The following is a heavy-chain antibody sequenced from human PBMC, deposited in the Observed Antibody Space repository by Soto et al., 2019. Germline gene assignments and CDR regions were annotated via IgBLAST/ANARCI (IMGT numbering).Heavy chain of an antibody. CDR2: ITSSGSLI. J-gene: IGHJ4*02. CDR1: GFTFSGYG. D-gene: IGHD4-17*01. V-gene: IGHV3-48*03. CDR3: ATTVTTVDY. Sequence: EVHLVESGGGSVQPGGSLRLSCAASGFTFSGYGMNWVRQAPGKGLEWISYITSSGSLIYYADFLKGRFTISRDNAKNSLFLQMNSLRAEDTAVYYCATTVTTVDYWGQGTLVTVSS.